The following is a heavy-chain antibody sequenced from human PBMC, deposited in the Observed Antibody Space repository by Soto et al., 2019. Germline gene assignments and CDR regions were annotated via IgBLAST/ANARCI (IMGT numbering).Heavy chain of an antibody. CDR3: ARDKITGLFDY. V-gene: IGHV4-34*01. J-gene: IGHJ4*02. CDR2: INHSGST. CDR1: GGSFSGYY. D-gene: IGHD2-8*02. Sequence: PSETLSLTCAVYGGSFSGYYWSWIRQPPGKGLEWIGEINHSGSTNYNPSLKSRVTISVDTSKNQFSLKLTSVTAADMALYYCARDKITGLFDYWGQGTLVTVSS.